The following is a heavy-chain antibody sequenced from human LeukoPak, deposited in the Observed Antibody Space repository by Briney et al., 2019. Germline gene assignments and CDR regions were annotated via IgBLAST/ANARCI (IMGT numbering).Heavy chain of an antibody. D-gene: IGHD2-2*01. CDR1: GGSFSGYY. J-gene: IGHJ4*02. Sequence: SETLSLTCAVYGGSFSGYYWSWIRQPPGKGLEWIGEINHSGSTNYNPSLRSRVTISVDTSKNQFSLKLSSVTAADTAVYYCARGRPATAPDYWGQGTLVTVSS. CDR3: ARGRPATAPDY. CDR2: INHSGST. V-gene: IGHV4-34*01.